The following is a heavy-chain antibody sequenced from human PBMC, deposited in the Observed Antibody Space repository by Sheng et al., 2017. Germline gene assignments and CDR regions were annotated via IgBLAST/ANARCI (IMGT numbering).Heavy chain of an antibody. J-gene: IGHJ3*02. CDR2: ISYDGSNK. CDR1: GFTFSSYA. Sequence: QVQLVESGGGVVQPGRSLRLSCAASGFTFSSYAMHWVRQAPGKGLEWVAVISYDGSNKYYADSVKGRFTISRDNSKNTLYLQMNSLRAEDTAVYYCASGSRGIWGQGTMVTVSS. D-gene: IGHD3-10*01. CDR3: ASGSRGI. V-gene: IGHV3-30-3*01.